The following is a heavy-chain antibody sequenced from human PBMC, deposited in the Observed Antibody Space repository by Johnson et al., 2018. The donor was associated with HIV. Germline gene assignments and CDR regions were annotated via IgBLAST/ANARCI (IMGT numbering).Heavy chain of an antibody. V-gene: IGHV3-30*03. D-gene: IGHD6-6*01. CDR1: GFTFSSYG. J-gene: IGHJ3*02. CDR2: ISYDGSNK. Sequence: QVQLVESGGGVVQPGRSLRLSCAASGFTFSSYGMHWVRQAPGKGLEWVAVISYDGSNKYYADSVKGRFTISRDNSKNTLYLQMDSLRPEDTSIYFCASEVEYSSLGGIWGQGTMVTVSS. CDR3: ASEVEYSSLGGI.